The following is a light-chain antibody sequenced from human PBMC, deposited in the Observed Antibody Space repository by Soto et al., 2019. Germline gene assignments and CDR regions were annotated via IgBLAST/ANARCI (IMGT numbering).Light chain of an antibody. J-gene: IGKJ2*01. Sequence: EIVLTQSPATLSLSPGERATLSCRASQSVSSYLAWYQQKPGQAPRLLIYDASNRATGIPARFSGSGSGTVITPTSSSLEPDDLAVYYCQQRSNWPPYTFGRGTKLEIK. V-gene: IGKV3-11*01. CDR1: QSVSSY. CDR3: QQRSNWPPYT. CDR2: DAS.